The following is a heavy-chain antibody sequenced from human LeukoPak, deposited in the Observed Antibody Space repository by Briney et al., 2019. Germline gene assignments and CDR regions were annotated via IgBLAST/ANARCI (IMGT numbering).Heavy chain of an antibody. Sequence: GSLRLSCAASGFTFSSYEMNWVRQAPGKGLEWVSYISSSGSTIYYADSVKGRFTISRDNAKNSLYLQMNSLRAEDTAVYYCARAAAGPYFDYWGQGTLVTVSS. CDR3: ARAAAGPYFDY. D-gene: IGHD6-25*01. CDR1: GFTFSSYE. V-gene: IGHV3-48*03. J-gene: IGHJ4*02. CDR2: ISSSGSTI.